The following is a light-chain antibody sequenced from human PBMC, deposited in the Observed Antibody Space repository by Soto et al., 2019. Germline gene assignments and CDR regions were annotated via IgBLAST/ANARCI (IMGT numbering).Light chain of an antibody. V-gene: IGLV1-40*01. CDR2: ANS. CDR3: QSYDSGPSGNG. Sequence: QSVLTQPPSVSGAPGQRVTISCTGSSSNIGAGYDVHWYQHHPTTAPKLLIYANSNRPAAVPTRFSASKSGTSTSLPITALQAEDEADYSCQSYDSGPSGNGFGTGTKGTVL. CDR1: SSNIGAGYD. J-gene: IGLJ1*01.